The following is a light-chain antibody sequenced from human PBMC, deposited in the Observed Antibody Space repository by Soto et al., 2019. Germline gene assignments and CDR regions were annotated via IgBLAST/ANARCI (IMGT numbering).Light chain of an antibody. J-gene: IGKJ3*01. CDR2: GAS. Sequence: EIVLTQSPGTLSLSPGERGTLSCRANQSLGSAYLAWYQQKPGQAPRLLINGASSRAAASPDRFSGSGSGTDVTLTISNLEPEDCAVYYCQQYAASPFTFGPWTKVDAK. CDR1: QSLGSAY. CDR3: QQYAASPFT. V-gene: IGKV3-20*01.